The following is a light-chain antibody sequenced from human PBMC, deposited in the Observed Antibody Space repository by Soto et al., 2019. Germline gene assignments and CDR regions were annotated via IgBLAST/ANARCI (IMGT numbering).Light chain of an antibody. CDR2: AAS. J-gene: IGKJ1*01. V-gene: IGKV1-39*01. CDR1: QGIGSY. CDR3: QQSYSTPRT. Sequence: DIQMTQSPCSLSASVGDRVTITCLPSQGIGSYLNWYQQTPGKAPKLLIYAASSLQSGVPSRFSGSGSGTDFTLTISSLQPEDFATYYCQQSYSTPRTFGQGTKADIK.